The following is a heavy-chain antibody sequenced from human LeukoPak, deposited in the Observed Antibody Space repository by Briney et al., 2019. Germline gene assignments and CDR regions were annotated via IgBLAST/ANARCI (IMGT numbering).Heavy chain of an antibody. CDR3: ARSLGSHNYQPHCFDY. V-gene: IGHV5-51*01. CDR1: GYSFTSYW. CDR2: IYPGDSDT. J-gene: IGHJ4*02. Sequence: GESLKISRKGSGYSFTSYWIGWVRQMPGKGLEWMGIIYPGDSDTRYSPSFQGQVTISADKSISTAYLQWSSLKASDTAMYYCARSLGSHNYQPHCFDYWGQGTLVTVSS. D-gene: IGHD5-24*01.